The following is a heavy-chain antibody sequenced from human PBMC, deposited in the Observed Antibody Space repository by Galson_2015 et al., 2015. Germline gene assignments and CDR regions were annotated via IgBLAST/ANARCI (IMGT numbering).Heavy chain of an antibody. Sequence: SETLSLTCAVCGGSFSGYYWSWIRQPPGKGLEWIGEINHSGSTNYNPSLKSRVTISVDKSKNQFSLKLSSVTAADTAVYYCARMFRYCSGGSCPRAAAFDIWGQGTMVTVSS. V-gene: IGHV4-34*01. J-gene: IGHJ3*02. CDR2: INHSGST. CDR3: ARMFRYCSGGSCPRAAAFDI. D-gene: IGHD2-15*01. CDR1: GGSFSGYY.